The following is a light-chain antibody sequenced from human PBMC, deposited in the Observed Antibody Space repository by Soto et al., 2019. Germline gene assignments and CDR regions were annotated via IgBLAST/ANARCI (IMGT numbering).Light chain of an antibody. Sequence: DIQMTQSPSTLSASVGDRVTITCRASQSISDWLAWYQQKPGKAPKLLIYKASSLESGVPSRFSGSGSGTEFTLTINSLQPDGFATYYCQQYKDYSGFTFGPGTKVDFK. V-gene: IGKV1-5*03. CDR3: QQYKDYSGFT. CDR1: QSISDW. CDR2: KAS. J-gene: IGKJ3*01.